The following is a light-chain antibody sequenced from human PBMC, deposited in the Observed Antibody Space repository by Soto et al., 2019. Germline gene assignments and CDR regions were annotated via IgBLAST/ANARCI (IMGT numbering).Light chain of an antibody. J-gene: IGKJ3*01. Sequence: DIRMTQSPSSLSASVGDRVTITCRASQDISNYLAWYQQKPGKVPRLLIYTAFILQPGVPSRFGGRGSGTDFTLTISSLQSEDSATYYCKTYNNVPLIFGPRTKVDIK. CDR1: QDISNY. CDR2: TAF. V-gene: IGKV1-27*01. CDR3: KTYNNVPLI.